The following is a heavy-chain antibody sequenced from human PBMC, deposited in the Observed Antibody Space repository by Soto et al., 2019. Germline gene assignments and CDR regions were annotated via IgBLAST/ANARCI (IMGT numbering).Heavy chain of an antibody. CDR1: GFTVSSNY. CDR2: IYSGVST. D-gene: IGHD2-15*01. CDR3: ARGWWAHFDY. Sequence: EVQLVESGGGLVQPGGSLRLSCAASGFTVSSNYMNWVRQAPGKGLEWVSVIYSGVSTYYADSVKGRFTISRDNSKNTLYLQMNTLRAEDTAVDYCARGWWAHFDYWGQGTLVTVSS. V-gene: IGHV3-66*01. J-gene: IGHJ4*02.